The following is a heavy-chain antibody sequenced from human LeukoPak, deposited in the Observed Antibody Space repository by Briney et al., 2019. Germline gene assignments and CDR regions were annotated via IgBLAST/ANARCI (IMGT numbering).Heavy chain of an antibody. CDR1: GGSISSYC. Sequence: SETLSLTCTVSGGSISSYCWSWIRQPPGKGLEWIGFIYNSGSTNYNPSLMSRVTISVDTTSNQSSLKLSSVTAADTAVYYCARVFSEDSAYDSYLSALDVWGEGTMVTVSS. CDR3: ARVFSEDSAYDSYLSALDV. V-gene: IGHV4-59*01. CDR2: IYNSGST. D-gene: IGHD5-12*01. J-gene: IGHJ3*01.